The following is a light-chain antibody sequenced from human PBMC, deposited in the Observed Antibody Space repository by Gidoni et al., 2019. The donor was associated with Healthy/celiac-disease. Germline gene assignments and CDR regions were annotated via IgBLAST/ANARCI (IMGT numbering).Light chain of an antibody. Sequence: DIVFTQSPATLSLSPGERAPLSCRASQSVSSYLAWDQQKPGQDPRHLIYDAANRATGRPARLSGSGAGTDVTITISSLEHEDFAVYYCQQRSNWPRLTFGGGTKVEIK. V-gene: IGKV3-11*01. CDR3: QQRSNWPRLT. CDR1: QSVSSY. CDR2: DAA. J-gene: IGKJ4*01.